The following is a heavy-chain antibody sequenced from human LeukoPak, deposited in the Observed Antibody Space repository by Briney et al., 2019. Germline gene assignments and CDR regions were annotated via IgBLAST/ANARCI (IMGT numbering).Heavy chain of an antibody. J-gene: IGHJ6*02. V-gene: IGHV4-30-2*01. CDR3: ARARRSSWYYYGMDV. CDR2: IYHSGST. Sequence: SETLSLTCTVSGGSISSGGYYWSWIRQPPGKGLEWIGYIYHSGSTYYNPSLKSRVTISVDRSKNQFSLKLSSVTAADTAVYYCARARRSSWYYYGMDVWGQGTTVTVSS. D-gene: IGHD6-13*01. CDR1: GGSISSGGYY.